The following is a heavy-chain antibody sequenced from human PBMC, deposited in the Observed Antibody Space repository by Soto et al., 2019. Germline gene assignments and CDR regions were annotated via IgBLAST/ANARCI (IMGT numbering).Heavy chain of an antibody. Sequence: EVQLLESGGGLVQPGGSLRLSCAASGFTFSSYAMSWVRQAPGKGLEWVSAISGSGGSTYYADSVKGRFTISRDNSKNTLYLQMNSLRAEDTAVYYCAKDLMGGSSGWDHWFDPWGQGTLVTVSS. V-gene: IGHV3-23*01. J-gene: IGHJ5*02. CDR2: ISGSGGST. CDR3: AKDLMGGSSGWDHWFDP. CDR1: GFTFSSYA. D-gene: IGHD6-19*01.